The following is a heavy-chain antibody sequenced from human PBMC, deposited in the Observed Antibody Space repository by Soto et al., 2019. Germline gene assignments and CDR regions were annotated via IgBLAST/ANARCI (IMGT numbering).Heavy chain of an antibody. CDR2: FYHSGST. CDR3: ARFPAS. J-gene: IGHJ5*02. CDR1: HSSISSDYY. V-gene: IGHV4-38-2*02. Sequence: SETLSLTCTVSHSSISSDYYWGWIRQPPGTGLEWIGSFYHSGSTHYNPSLKSRVTISGDTSRNQFSLKLTSVTAADTAVYFCARFPASWGQGILVTVSS.